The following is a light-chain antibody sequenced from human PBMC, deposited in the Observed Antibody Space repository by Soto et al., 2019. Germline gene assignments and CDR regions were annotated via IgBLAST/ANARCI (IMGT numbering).Light chain of an antibody. CDR2: AAS. CDR3: QQSSSTPLLT. V-gene: IGKV1-39*01. J-gene: IGKJ4*01. CDR1: QSISNF. Sequence: DIQMTQSPSSLSASVGDRVTITCRASQSISNFLNWYQQKPGKAPKLLIFAASSLQSGVPSRFGGSGSGTDFTLTISSLQPEDFATYYCQQSSSTPLLTFGGGTKVEIK.